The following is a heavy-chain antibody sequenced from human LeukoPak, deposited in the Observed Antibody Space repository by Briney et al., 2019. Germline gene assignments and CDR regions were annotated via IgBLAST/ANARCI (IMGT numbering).Heavy chain of an antibody. V-gene: IGHV4-59*01. D-gene: IGHD4-23*01. Sequence: SETLSLTCTVSGGSISSYYWSWIRQPPGKGLEWIGYIYYSGSTNYNPSLKSRVTISVDTSKNQFSLKLSSVTAADTAVYYCARDLNSINLIWGQGTMVTVSS. CDR2: IYYSGST. CDR3: ARDLNSINLI. CDR1: GGSISSYY. J-gene: IGHJ3*02.